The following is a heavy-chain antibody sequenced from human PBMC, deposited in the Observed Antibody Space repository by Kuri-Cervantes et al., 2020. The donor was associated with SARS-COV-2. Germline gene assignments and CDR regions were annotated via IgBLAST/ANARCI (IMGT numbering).Heavy chain of an antibody. J-gene: IGHJ4*02. CDR3: ARDQYGSGGMGNY. Sequence: SVKVSCKASGGTFSSYAISWVRQAPGQGLEWMGGIIPIFGTANYAQKFQGGVTITTDESTSTAYMELSSLRSEDTAVYYCARDQYGSGGMGNYWGQGTLVTVSS. CDR2: IIPIFGTA. CDR1: GGTFSSYA. V-gene: IGHV1-69*05. D-gene: IGHD3-10*01.